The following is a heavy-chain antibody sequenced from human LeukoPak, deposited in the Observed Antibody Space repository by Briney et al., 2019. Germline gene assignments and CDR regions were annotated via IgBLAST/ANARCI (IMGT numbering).Heavy chain of an antibody. CDR1: GGSISSYY. CDR2: ISYSGST. V-gene: IGHV4-59*08. D-gene: IGHD5/OR15-5a*01. J-gene: IGHJ3*01. CDR3: ARSSVTVLFSV. Sequence: PSETVSLTCTVSGGSISSYYWSWVRQPPGKGLEWIEYISYSGSTNYNPSLKSRVTISVDTSENQFSLKLSSVTAADTAMYYCARSSVTVLFSVWGQGTMVTVSS.